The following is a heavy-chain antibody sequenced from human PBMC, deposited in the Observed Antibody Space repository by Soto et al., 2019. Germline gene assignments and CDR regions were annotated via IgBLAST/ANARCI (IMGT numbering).Heavy chain of an antibody. CDR3: TRFADSSGYPSDY. J-gene: IGHJ4*02. V-gene: IGHV4-34*01. CDR2: INHSGST. CDR1: GGSFSGYY. Sequence: SETLSLTCAVYGGSFSGYYWSWIRQPPGKGLEWIGEINHSGSTNYNPSLKSRVTISVDTSKNQFSLKLSSVTAADTAVYYCTRFADSSGYPSDYWGQGTLVT. D-gene: IGHD3-22*01.